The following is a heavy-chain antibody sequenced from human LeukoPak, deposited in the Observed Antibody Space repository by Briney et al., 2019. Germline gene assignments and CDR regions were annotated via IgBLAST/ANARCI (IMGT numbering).Heavy chain of an antibody. CDR3: ARGESYGSIYYYYYYYMDV. CDR1: GFTFSSYG. V-gene: IGHV3-30*02. J-gene: IGHJ6*03. D-gene: IGHD3-10*01. CDR2: IRYDGSNK. Sequence: GGSLRLSCAASGFTFSSYGMHWVRQAPGKGLEWVAFIRYDGSNKYYADSVKGRFTTSRDNSKNTLYLQMNSLRAEDTAVYYCARGESYGSIYYYYYYYMDVWGKGTTVTISS.